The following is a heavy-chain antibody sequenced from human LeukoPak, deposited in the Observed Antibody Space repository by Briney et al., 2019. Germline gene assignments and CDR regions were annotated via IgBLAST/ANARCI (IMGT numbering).Heavy chain of an antibody. CDR2: IYYSGST. CDR1: GGSISSSSYY. J-gene: IGHJ6*02. V-gene: IGHV4-39*02. CDR3: AREDGSGRNRGHYNYGMDV. Sequence: PSETLSLTCTVSGGSISSSSYYWGWIRQPPGKGLEWIGSIYYSGSTYYNPSLKSRVTISVDTSKNQFSLKLSSVTAADTAVYYCAREDGSGRNRGHYNYGMDVWGQGTTVTVSS. D-gene: IGHD3-10*01.